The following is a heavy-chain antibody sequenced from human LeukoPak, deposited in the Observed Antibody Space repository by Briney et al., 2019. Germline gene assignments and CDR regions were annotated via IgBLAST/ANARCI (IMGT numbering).Heavy chain of an antibody. Sequence: ASVKVSCKASGYTFTSYGISWVRQAPGQGLEWMGWISAYNGNTNYAQKFQERVTITRDMSTSTAYMELSSLRSEDTAVYYCAAGAGVVTSYYYYGMDVWGQGTTVTVSS. CDR1: GYTFTSYG. D-gene: IGHD3-3*01. V-gene: IGHV1-18*01. CDR3: AAGAGVVTSYYYYGMDV. CDR2: ISAYNGNT. J-gene: IGHJ6*02.